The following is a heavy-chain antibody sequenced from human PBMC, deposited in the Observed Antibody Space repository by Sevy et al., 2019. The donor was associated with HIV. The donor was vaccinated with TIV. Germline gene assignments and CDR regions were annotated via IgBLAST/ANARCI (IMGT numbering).Heavy chain of an antibody. CDR3: ARSRSSWTQKFDY. CDR2: ISYDGSNK. Sequence: GGSLRLSCAASGFTFSSYAMHWVRQAPGKGLEWVAVISYDGSNKYYADSVKGRFTISRDTAKNTLYLQMNSLRAEDTAVYYCARSRSSWTQKFDYWGQGTLVTVSS. V-gene: IGHV3-30-3*01. CDR1: GFTFSSYA. D-gene: IGHD6-13*01. J-gene: IGHJ4*02.